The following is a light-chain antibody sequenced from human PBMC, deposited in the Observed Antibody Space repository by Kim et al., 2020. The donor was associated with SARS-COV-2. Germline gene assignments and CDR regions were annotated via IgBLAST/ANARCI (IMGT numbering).Light chain of an antibody. CDR3: QHYDNLLFT. CDR1: QDISNY. V-gene: IGKV1-33*01. Sequence: DIQMTQSPSSLSASVGDRVTITCQASQDISNYLNWYQQKPGKAPKLLIYDASNLETGVPSRFSGSGSGADFTFTISSLQPEDIATYYCQHYDNLLFTVGPGTKVDIK. CDR2: DAS. J-gene: IGKJ3*01.